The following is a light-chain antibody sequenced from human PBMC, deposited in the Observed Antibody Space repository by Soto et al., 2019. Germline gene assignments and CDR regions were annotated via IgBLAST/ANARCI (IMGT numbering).Light chain of an antibody. Sequence: QSVLTQPPSASGSPGQSVTISCTGTSSDVGGYNYVSWYQQHPGKAPKLMIYEVSERPSGVPDRFSGSKSSNTASLTVSGLQAEDEADYYCSSYAGSSNFVFGTGTKVTVL. CDR2: EVS. CDR1: SSDVGGYNY. CDR3: SSYAGSSNFV. J-gene: IGLJ1*01. V-gene: IGLV2-8*01.